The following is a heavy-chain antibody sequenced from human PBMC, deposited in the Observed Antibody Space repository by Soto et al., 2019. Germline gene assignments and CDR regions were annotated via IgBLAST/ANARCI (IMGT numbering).Heavy chain of an antibody. CDR3: AREALSYDILTGPSSY. D-gene: IGHD3-9*01. CDR1: GGTFSSYT. Sequence: QVQLVQSGAEVKKPGSSVKVSCKASGGTFSSYTISWVRQAPGQGLEWMGRIIPILGIANYAQKFQGRVTITADKSTSTADMELSSLRSEDTAVYYCAREALSYDILTGPSSYWGQGTLVTVSS. J-gene: IGHJ4*02. V-gene: IGHV1-69*08. CDR2: IIPILGIA.